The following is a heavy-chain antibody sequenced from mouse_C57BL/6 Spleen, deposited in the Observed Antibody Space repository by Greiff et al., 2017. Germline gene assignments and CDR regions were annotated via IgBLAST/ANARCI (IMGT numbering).Heavy chain of an antibody. CDR3: ARSLYYGSSYGEYFDY. D-gene: IGHD1-1*01. Sequence: VQLQQSGAELAKPGASVKLSCKASGYTFTSYWMHWVKQRPGQGLEWIGYINPSSGYTKYNQKFKDKATLTADKSSITAYMQLSSLTYEDSAVYYCARSLYYGSSYGEYFDYWGQGTTLTVSS. CDR2: INPSSGYT. J-gene: IGHJ2*01. V-gene: IGHV1-7*01. CDR1: GYTFTSYW.